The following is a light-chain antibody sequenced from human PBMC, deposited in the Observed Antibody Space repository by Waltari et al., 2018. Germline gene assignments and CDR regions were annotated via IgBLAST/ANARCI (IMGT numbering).Light chain of an antibody. CDR1: SLRSYY. CDR2: GKN. CDR3: NSRDSSGNHLV. J-gene: IGLJ2*01. Sequence: SSELTQDPAVSVALGQTVRLTCQGDSLRSYYASWYQQKPGQAPVIVIYGKNNRPSGIPDRFSGSSSGNTASLTITGAQAEDEADYYCNSRDSSGNHLVFGGGTKLTVL. V-gene: IGLV3-19*01.